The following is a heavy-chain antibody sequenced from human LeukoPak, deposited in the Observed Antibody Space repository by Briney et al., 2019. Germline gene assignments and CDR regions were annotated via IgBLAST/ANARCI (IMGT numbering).Heavy chain of an antibody. Sequence: PGGSLRLSCAASGFTFSSYGMHWVRQAPGKGLEWVAVIGHEGNDITYGDSVKGRFIISRDNSKNTLYLEMDSLRAEDTAVYYCARDKFSRYFDYLGQGALVTVSS. CDR2: IGHEGNDI. J-gene: IGHJ4*02. CDR3: ARDKFSRYFDY. D-gene: IGHD1-7*01. CDR1: GFTFSSYG. V-gene: IGHV3-33*08.